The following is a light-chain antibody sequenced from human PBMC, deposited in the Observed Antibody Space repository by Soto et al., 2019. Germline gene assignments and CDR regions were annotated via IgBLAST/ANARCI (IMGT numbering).Light chain of an antibody. CDR1: QSVSSSY. J-gene: IGKJ2*01. Sequence: EIVLTQSPGTLSLSPGERATLSCRASQSVSSSYLAWYQQKPGQAPRLLIYGASSRATGIPDRFSGSGSGTDFTLNISRLEPEDFAVYYCQQYCSSGYTFGQGIKLEIK. CDR3: QQYCSSGYT. V-gene: IGKV3-20*01. CDR2: GAS.